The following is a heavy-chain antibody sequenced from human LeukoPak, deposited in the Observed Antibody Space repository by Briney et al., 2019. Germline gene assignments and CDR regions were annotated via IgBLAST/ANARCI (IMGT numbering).Heavy chain of an antibody. Sequence: GGSLRLSCAASGFTFSSYWMHWVRQAPGKGLVWVSRINSDGSSTSYADSVKGRFTISRDNAKNTLYLQMNSLRAEDTAVYYCATTYYDFWSGYPLDAFDIWGQGTTVTVSS. V-gene: IGHV3-74*01. D-gene: IGHD3-3*01. CDR2: INSDGSST. J-gene: IGHJ3*02. CDR3: ATTYYDFWSGYPLDAFDI. CDR1: GFTFSSYW.